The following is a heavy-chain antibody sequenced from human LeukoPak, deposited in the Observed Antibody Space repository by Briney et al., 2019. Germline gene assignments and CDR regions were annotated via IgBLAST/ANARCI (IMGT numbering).Heavy chain of an antibody. CDR3: STRIYGNSGYYYFDF. Sequence: PGGSLRLSCAASGLTFNNAWMSWVRQAPGKGLEWVGRLKSKTDGGTTDYAAPVKGRFTISRDDSKNTLYLQMDSLKTEDTAVYYCSTRIYGNSGYYYFDFWGQGTLVTVSS. J-gene: IGHJ4*02. V-gene: IGHV3-15*01. D-gene: IGHD3-22*01. CDR1: GLTFNNAW. CDR2: LKSKTDGGTT.